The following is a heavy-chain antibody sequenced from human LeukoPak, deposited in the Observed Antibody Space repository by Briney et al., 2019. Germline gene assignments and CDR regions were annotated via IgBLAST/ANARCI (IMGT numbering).Heavy chain of an antibody. J-gene: IGHJ4*02. Sequence: GGSLRLSCTASGFTLGRHDMHWVRQTTGKGLEWVAALASGSQTFYAGSVKCRFTVSREDAKNSLYLQMNSLRGGDTAVYYCVREARGYHYTYFDYWGQGTLVTVSS. CDR1: GFTLGRHD. CDR2: LASGSQT. D-gene: IGHD5-18*01. V-gene: IGHV3-13*01. CDR3: VREARGYHYTYFDY.